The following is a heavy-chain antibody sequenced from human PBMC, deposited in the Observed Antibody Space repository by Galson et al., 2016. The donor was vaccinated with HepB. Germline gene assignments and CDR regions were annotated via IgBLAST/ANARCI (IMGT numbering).Heavy chain of an antibody. CDR1: GYTFTTYY. Sequence: SVKVSCKASGYTFTTYYIHWVRQAPGQGLEWMAMINPSGGSTSYAQKFQGRVTMTRDTSTSTVYMELSSLRSQDTAVYYCAGAPSTGYSSSWYRNYFDYWGQGTLVTVPP. CDR3: AGAPSTGYSSSWYRNYFDY. V-gene: IGHV1-46*01. D-gene: IGHD6-13*01. J-gene: IGHJ4*02. CDR2: INPSGGST.